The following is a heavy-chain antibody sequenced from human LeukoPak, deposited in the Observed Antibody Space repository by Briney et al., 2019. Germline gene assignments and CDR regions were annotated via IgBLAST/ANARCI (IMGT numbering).Heavy chain of an antibody. Sequence: SETLSLTCTVSGGSISSYYWSWIRQPPGKGLGWIGYIYYSGRTNYNPSLKSRVTISVDTSKNQFSLKLSSVTAADTAVYYCARDLGVLWFGVPGWFDPWGQGTLVTVSS. V-gene: IGHV4-59*01. D-gene: IGHD3-10*01. J-gene: IGHJ5*02. CDR1: GGSISSYY. CDR2: IYYSGRT. CDR3: ARDLGVLWFGVPGWFDP.